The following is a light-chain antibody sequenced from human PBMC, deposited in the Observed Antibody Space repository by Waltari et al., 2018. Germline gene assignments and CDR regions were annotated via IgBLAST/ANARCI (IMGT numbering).Light chain of an antibody. CDR1: QSLLYSNGYTY. Sequence: DIVMTQSPLSLPVTPGEPASISCRSSQSLLYSNGYTYLDWYLQKPGQSPQLLIYLTSTRASAVPYRFSGSGSGTDFTLKISRVEAEDVGIYYCMQAVQTPLTFGGGTKVEIK. CDR3: MQAVQTPLT. J-gene: IGKJ4*01. CDR2: LTS. V-gene: IGKV2-28*01.